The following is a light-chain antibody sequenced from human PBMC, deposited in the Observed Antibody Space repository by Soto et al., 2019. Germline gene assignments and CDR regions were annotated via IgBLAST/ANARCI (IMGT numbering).Light chain of an antibody. V-gene: IGLV2-14*01. Sequence: LTQPASVSGSPGQSITISCTATSSDIAYYNYVSWYQHHPGKAPKLIIYEVYNRPSGVSNRFSGSKSGDTASLSISGLQAGDEADYYCISYSASSTPYVFGTGTKVTVL. J-gene: IGLJ1*01. CDR2: EVY. CDR3: ISYSASSTPYV. CDR1: SSDIAYYNY.